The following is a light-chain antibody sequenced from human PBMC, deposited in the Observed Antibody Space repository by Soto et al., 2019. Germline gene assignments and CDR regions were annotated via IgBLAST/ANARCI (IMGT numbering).Light chain of an antibody. J-gene: IGLJ2*01. CDR3: SSYTSTSTPVV. V-gene: IGLV2-14*01. CDR1: SSDVGNYNF. Sequence: QSALTQPASVSGSPGQSITISCTGTSSDVGNYNFVSWYQQHPDQAPKLILYEVRNRPSGVSNRFSGSNSGNTASLTISGLQAEDEADYYCSSYTSTSTPVVFCGGIKVTVL. CDR2: EVR.